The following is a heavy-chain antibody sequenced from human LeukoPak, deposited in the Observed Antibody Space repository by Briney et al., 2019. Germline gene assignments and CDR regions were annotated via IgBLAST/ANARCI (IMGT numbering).Heavy chain of an antibody. V-gene: IGHV4-39*07. CDR2: IYYSGST. J-gene: IGHJ4*02. D-gene: IGHD3-22*01. CDR3: ARSRDSSGYWGLDY. Sequence: SETLSLTCAVSGGSISSSSYYWGWIRQPPGKGLEWIGSIYYSGSTNYNPSLKSRVTISVDTSKNQFSLKLSSVTAADTAVYYCARSRDSSGYWGLDYWGQGTLVTVSS. CDR1: GGSISSSSYY.